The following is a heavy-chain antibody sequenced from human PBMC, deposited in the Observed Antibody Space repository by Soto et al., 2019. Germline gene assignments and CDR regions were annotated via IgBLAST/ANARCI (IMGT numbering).Heavy chain of an antibody. D-gene: IGHD3-10*01. CDR1: GGTFNTYA. Sequence: QVQLVQSGAEMKKPGSSVKVSCQSSGGTFNTYAMNWVRQAPGQGPEWMGDISPMFGAANYAPKLQGRVTITADESTGTSYMQLSCLTSEDTALYFCAREVQVHTPAFVYWGQGTLVTVSS. CDR2: ISPMFGAA. J-gene: IGHJ4*02. V-gene: IGHV1-69*19. CDR3: AREVQVHTPAFVY.